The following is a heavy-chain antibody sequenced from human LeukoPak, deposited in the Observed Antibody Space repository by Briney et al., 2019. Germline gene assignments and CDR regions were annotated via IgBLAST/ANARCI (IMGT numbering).Heavy chain of an antibody. J-gene: IGHJ4*02. CDR3: AKHPESGNFDY. V-gene: IGHV3-23*05. CDR2: INTNGRTT. Sequence: GGSLRLSCAASGFTFSSYVMSWVRQAPGKGLEWVSIINTNGRTTYYADSVKGRFTISRGNSKNTLYLQMNSLRAEDTAVYYCAKHPESGNFDYWGRGTLVTVSS. CDR1: GFTFSSYV. D-gene: IGHD1-14*01.